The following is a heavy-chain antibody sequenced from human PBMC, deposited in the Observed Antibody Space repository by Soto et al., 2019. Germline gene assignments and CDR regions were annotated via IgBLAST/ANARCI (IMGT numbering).Heavy chain of an antibody. Sequence: QVQLQQWGAGLLKPSETLSLTCAVYGGSFSGYYWSWIRQPPGKGLEWIGEINHSGSTNYNPSLKSRVTISVDTSKNQFSLKLSSVTAADTAVYYCARQKGITIFGVVIGGFDPWGQGTLVTVSS. CDR3: ARQKGITIFGVVIGGFDP. J-gene: IGHJ5*02. V-gene: IGHV4-34*01. D-gene: IGHD3-3*01. CDR2: INHSGST. CDR1: GGSFSGYY.